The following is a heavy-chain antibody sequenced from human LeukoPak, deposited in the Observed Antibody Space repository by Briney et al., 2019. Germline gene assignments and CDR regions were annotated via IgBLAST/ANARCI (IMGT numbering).Heavy chain of an antibody. CDR1: GFTFSSYA. Sequence: RGSLRLSCAASGFTFSSYAMSWVRQAPGKGLEWVSGISGSGGSTYYADSVKGRFTISRDNSKNTLYLQMNSLSAEDTAVYYCAKGQYYYDSSGYGGEYFQHWGQGTLVTVSS. D-gene: IGHD3-22*01. CDR2: ISGSGGST. V-gene: IGHV3-23*01. J-gene: IGHJ1*01. CDR3: AKGQYYYDSSGYGGEYFQH.